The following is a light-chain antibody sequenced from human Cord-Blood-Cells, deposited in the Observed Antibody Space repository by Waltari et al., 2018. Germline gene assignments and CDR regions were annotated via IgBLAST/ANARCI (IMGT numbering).Light chain of an antibody. Sequence: QSALTQPPSASGSPGQSVTISCTGTSSDVGASHYVSWYQQHPGKAPKLMIYEVSKRPSGVPDRFSGSKSGNTASLTVSGLQAEDEAEYYCSSYAGSNNVVFGGGTKLTVL. CDR3: SSYAGSNNVV. V-gene: IGLV2-8*01. CDR2: EVS. CDR1: SSDVGASHY. J-gene: IGLJ2*01.